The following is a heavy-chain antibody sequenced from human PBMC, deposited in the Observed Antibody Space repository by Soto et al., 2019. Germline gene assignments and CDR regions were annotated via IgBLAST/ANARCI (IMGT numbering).Heavy chain of an antibody. Sequence: EVQLVETGGGLIQPGGSLSLSCAASGFNVSSKYMHWVRQAPGKGLEWVSLTYTGGNSFYASSVKGRFIVSRDISKNTLYLQMNSVSAEDTAVYYCAREGFPYGLDYWGQGSLVTVSS. CDR1: GFNVSSKY. J-gene: IGHJ4*02. V-gene: IGHV3-53*02. CDR2: TYTGGNS. CDR3: AREGFPYGLDY. D-gene: IGHD3-10*01.